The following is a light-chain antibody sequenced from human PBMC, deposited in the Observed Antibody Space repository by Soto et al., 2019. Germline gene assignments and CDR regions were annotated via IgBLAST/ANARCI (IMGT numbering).Light chain of an antibody. V-gene: IGLV2-14*01. CDR1: SSDVGGYNY. Sequence: QSVLTQPASVSGSPGQSITISCTGTSSDVGGYNYVSWYQQHPGKAPKLMIYEVSNRPSGVSNRFSGSKSGNTASLSISGLRPEDEADYFCSSYTRTATPYVFGSGTKVTVL. CDR3: SSYTRTATPYV. J-gene: IGLJ1*01. CDR2: EVS.